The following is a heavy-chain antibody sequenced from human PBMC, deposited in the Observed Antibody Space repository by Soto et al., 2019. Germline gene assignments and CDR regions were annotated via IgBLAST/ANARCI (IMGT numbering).Heavy chain of an antibody. Sequence: QVHLVQSGAEVKKPGASVKVSCKASGYTFTSYDINWVRQAPGQGLEWVGWMNTNSDDTRSAQKFRGRLTLTRDKSMRAVYMKLSNLRPDDSAVYYCAREWSAAGHFYGMDVWGQGTTVAVSS. D-gene: IGHD6-13*01. CDR1: GYTFTSYD. V-gene: IGHV1-8*01. J-gene: IGHJ6*02. CDR3: AREWSAAGHFYGMDV. CDR2: MNTNSDDT.